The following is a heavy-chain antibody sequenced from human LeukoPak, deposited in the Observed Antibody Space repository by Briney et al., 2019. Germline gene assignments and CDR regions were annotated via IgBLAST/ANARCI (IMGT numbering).Heavy chain of an antibody. CDR1: GYTFTSYD. D-gene: IGHD3-16*01. V-gene: IGHV1-8*01. J-gene: IGHJ4*02. CDR3: ARKPLFRGYYFDY. CDR2: MNPNSGNT. Sequence: ASVKVSCKASGYTFTSYDINWVRQATRQGREWMGWMNPNSGNTGYAQKFQGRVTMTRNTSISTAYMELSRLRSEDTAVYYCARKPLFRGYYFDYWGQGTLVTVSS.